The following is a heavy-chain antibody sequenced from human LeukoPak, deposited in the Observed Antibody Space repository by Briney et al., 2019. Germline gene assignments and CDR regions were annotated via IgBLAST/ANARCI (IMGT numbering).Heavy chain of an antibody. J-gene: IGHJ5*02. CDR2: ISGSGGST. Sequence: GGSLRLSCAASGFTFSRYAMSWVRQAPGKGLEWVSAISGSGGSTYYADSVKGRFTISRDSSKNTLYLQMNSLRAEDTAVYYCAKDPYSSSWYGWFDPWGQGTLVTVSS. CDR3: AKDPYSSSWYGWFDP. D-gene: IGHD6-13*01. CDR1: GFTFSRYA. V-gene: IGHV3-23*01.